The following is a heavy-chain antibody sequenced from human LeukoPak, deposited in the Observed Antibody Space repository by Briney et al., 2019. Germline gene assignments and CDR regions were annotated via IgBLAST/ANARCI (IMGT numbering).Heavy chain of an antibody. CDR2: ISAYNGNT. CDR1: GYTFTSYG. D-gene: IGHD3-3*02. V-gene: IGHV1-18*01. J-gene: IGHJ5*02. CDR3: ARDSIFQYFAVDTRNNWFGI. Sequence: ASVKLSCKASGYTFTSYGISWVRQAPGQGLEWMGWISAYNGNTNYAQKLQCRVTMTTDTSTSTAYMELRRLKSDDKAVYYCARDSIFQYFAVDTRNNWFGIWGQGTLVTVSS.